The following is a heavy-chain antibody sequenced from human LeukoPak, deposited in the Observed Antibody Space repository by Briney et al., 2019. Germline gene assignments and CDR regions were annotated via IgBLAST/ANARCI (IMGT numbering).Heavy chain of an antibody. CDR1: GGSISSYY. CDR3: ARSHDGSGIFYHFDY. J-gene: IGHJ4*02. D-gene: IGHD3-10*01. Sequence: SETLSVTCTVSGGSISSYYWSWIRQPPGKGLEWIGYIYYSGSTNYNPSLKSRVTMSVDTSKNQFSLRLSSVTAADTAMYYCARSHDGSGIFYHFDYWGQGTLVTVSS. V-gene: IGHV4-59*12. CDR2: IYYSGST.